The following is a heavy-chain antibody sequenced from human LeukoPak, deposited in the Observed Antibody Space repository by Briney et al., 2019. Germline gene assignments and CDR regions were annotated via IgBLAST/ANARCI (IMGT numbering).Heavy chain of an antibody. J-gene: IGHJ4*02. CDR2: INLDGSER. D-gene: IGHD6-13*01. Sequence: PGGSLRLSCAASGFTFSGHSMTWVRQAPGKGLEWVANINLDGSERFYVDFVKGRFTISRDNADNSMYLQMNSLRAADTAVYYCGRVIAGAIDYWGQGTLVTVSS. V-gene: IGHV3-7*01. CDR3: GRVIAGAIDY. CDR1: GFTFSGHS.